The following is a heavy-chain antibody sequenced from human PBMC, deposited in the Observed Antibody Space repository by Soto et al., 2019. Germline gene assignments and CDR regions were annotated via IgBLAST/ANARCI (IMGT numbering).Heavy chain of an antibody. D-gene: IGHD6-19*01. J-gene: IGHJ5*02. CDR3: AKAVTGWPNWFAP. CDR1: GFTISNYV. V-gene: IGHV3-23*01. CDR2: SSNTGGRT. Sequence: GSLRLSCVASGFTISNYVMTWFRQAPGEGLEWVSASSNTGGRTYYADSVSGRFAISRDDSKNTVYLQMDSLRAEDTALYYCAKAVTGWPNWFAPWGQGTLVTVSS.